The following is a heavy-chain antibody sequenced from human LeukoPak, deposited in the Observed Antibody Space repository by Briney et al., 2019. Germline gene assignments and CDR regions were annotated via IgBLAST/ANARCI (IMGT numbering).Heavy chain of an antibody. Sequence: GASVKVSCKASGGTFSSYAISWVRQAPGQGLEWMGGIIPIFGTANYAQKFQGRVTITADESTSTAYMELSSLRSEDTAVYYCARDQVYYDSSGYEQFDYWGQGTLVTVSS. J-gene: IGHJ4*02. CDR1: GGTFSSYA. CDR2: IIPIFGTA. D-gene: IGHD3-22*01. CDR3: ARDQVYYDSSGYEQFDY. V-gene: IGHV1-69*13.